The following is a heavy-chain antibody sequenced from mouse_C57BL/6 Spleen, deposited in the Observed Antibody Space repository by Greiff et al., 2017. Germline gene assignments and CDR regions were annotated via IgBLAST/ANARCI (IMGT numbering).Heavy chain of an antibody. Sequence: VQLQQSGPVLVKPGASVKMSCKASGYTFTDYYMNWVKQSHGKSLEWIGVINPYNGGTSYNQKFKGKATLTVDKSSSTAYMELNSLTSEDSAVYYGARSNYYGSSPPGFAYWGQGTLVTVSA. CDR1: GYTFTDYY. J-gene: IGHJ3*01. V-gene: IGHV1-19*01. CDR2: INPYNGGT. D-gene: IGHD1-1*01. CDR3: ARSNYYGSSPPGFAY.